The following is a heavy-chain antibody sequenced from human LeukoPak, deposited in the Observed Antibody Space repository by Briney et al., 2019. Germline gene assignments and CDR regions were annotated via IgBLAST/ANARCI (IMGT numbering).Heavy chain of an antibody. V-gene: IGHV4-59*08. CDR3: ARHSPGGSSPSEDFDY. Sequence: SETLSLTCTVSGGSISSYYWSWIRQPPGKGLEWIGYIYYSGSTNYNPSLKSRVTISVDTSKNQFSLKLSSVTAADTAVYYCARHSPGGSSPSEDFDYWGQGTLVTVSS. D-gene: IGHD6-6*01. CDR1: GGSISSYY. CDR2: IYYSGST. J-gene: IGHJ4*02.